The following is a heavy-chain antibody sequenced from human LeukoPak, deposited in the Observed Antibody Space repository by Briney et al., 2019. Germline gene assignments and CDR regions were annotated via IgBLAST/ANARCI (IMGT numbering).Heavy chain of an antibody. Sequence: GGSLRLSCAASGFTSATYWMSWVRQAPGKGLEWVANIKQDGSEKYYVDSVKGRFTISRDNAKNSLYLQMNSLRAEDTAVYYCATGVVPAAYYYYYYMDVWGKGTTVTISS. CDR2: IKQDGSEK. J-gene: IGHJ6*03. V-gene: IGHV3-7*01. CDR1: GFTSATYW. D-gene: IGHD2-2*01. CDR3: ATGVVPAAYYYYYYMDV.